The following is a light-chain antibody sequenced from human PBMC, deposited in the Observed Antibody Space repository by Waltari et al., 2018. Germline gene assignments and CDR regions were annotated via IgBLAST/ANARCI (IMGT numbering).Light chain of an antibody. CDR2: RNN. CDR1: SSNIGSSY. V-gene: IGLV1-47*01. J-gene: IGLJ3*02. CDR3: EAWDDSLSVLV. Sequence: QSVLTQPPSASGTPGQRVTISCSGSSSNIGSSYVYWYQQVPGTAPKLLIVRNNQRPSGGPDRFSGSKSGTSACLAISGLRSEDEADYYCEAWDDSLSVLVFGGGTKVTVL.